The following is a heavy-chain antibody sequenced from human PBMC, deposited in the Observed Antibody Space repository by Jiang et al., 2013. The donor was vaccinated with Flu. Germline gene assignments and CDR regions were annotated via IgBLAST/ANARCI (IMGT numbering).Heavy chain of an antibody. V-gene: IGHV2-5*02. CDR2: IYWDDDK. D-gene: IGHD6-19*01. Sequence: LALIYWDDDKRYSPSLKSRLTITKDTSKNQVVLTMTNMDPVDTATYYCAHSLNSSGCIDYWGQGTLVTVSS. CDR3: AHSLNSSGCIDY. J-gene: IGHJ4*02.